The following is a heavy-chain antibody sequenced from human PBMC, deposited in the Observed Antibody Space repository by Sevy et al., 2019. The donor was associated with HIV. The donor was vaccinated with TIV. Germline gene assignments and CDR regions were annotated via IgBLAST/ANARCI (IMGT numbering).Heavy chain of an antibody. Sequence: GGSLRLSCAASGFTFSSYAMHWVRQAPGKGLEWVAVISYDGSNKYYAYSVKGRFTISRDNSKNTLYLQMNSLRAEDTAVYYCARPRVRGVSGAFDIWGQGTMVTVSS. CDR3: ARPRVRGVSGAFDI. CDR2: ISYDGSNK. J-gene: IGHJ3*02. CDR1: GFTFSSYA. V-gene: IGHV3-30-3*01. D-gene: IGHD3-10*01.